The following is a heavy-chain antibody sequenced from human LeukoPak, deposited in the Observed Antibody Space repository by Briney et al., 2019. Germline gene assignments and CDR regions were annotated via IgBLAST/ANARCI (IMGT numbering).Heavy chain of an antibody. Sequence: SETLSLTCTVSGGSISSYYWSWIRQPPGKGREWIGYIYYSGSTNYNPSLKSRVTISVDTSKNQFSLKLSSVTAADTAVYYCARDIEENWFDPWGQGTLVTVSS. CDR1: GGSISSYY. CDR3: ARDIEENWFDP. CDR2: IYYSGST. J-gene: IGHJ5*02. V-gene: IGHV4-59*01.